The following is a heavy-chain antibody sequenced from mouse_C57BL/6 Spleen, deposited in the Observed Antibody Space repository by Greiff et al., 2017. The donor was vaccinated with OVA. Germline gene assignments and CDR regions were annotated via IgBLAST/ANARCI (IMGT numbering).Heavy chain of an antibody. V-gene: IGHV1-53*01. CDR3: ARGNGRDYFDY. Sequence: QVQLQQPGTELVKPGASVKLSCKASGYTFTSYWMHWVKQRPGQGLEWIGNINPSNGGTNYNAKFKSKATLTVDKSSSTAYMQLSSLTSEDSAVYDCARGNGRDYFDYWGQGTTLTASS. D-gene: IGHD1-1*01. J-gene: IGHJ2*01. CDR1: GYTFTSYW. CDR2: INPSNGGT.